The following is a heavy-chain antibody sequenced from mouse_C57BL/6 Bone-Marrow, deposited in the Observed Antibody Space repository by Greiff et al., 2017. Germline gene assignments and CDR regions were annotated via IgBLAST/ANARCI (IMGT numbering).Heavy chain of an antibody. D-gene: IGHD1-1*01. J-gene: IGHJ2*01. CDR2: IYPGGGYT. V-gene: IGHV1-63*01. CDR3: ARGATATVVPYYFDY. CDR1: GYTFTNYW. Sequence: VQLQQSGAELVRPGTSVKMSCKASGYTFTNYWIGWAKQRPGHGLEWIGDIYPGGGYTNYNEKFKGKATLTADKSSSTAYMQFSSLTSEDSAIYYCARGATATVVPYYFDYWGKGTTLTVSS.